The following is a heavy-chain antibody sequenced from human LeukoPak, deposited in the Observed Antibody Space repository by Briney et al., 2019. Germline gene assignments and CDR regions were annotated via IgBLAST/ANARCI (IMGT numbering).Heavy chain of an antibody. V-gene: IGHV4-59*01. Sequence: SETLSLTCTVSGGSLSSYYWSWIRQPPGKGLEWIGYIYYSGSTNYNPSLKSRVTISVDTSKNQFSLKLSSVTAADTAVYYCARDVDSSGWYVHWGQGTLVTVSS. J-gene: IGHJ5*02. CDR1: GGSLSSYY. D-gene: IGHD6-19*01. CDR3: ARDVDSSGWYVH. CDR2: IYYSGST.